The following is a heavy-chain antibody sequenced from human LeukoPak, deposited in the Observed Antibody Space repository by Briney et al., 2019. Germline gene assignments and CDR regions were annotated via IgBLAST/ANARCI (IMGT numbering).Heavy chain of an antibody. V-gene: IGHV3-23*01. J-gene: IGHJ4*02. D-gene: IGHD3-22*01. CDR1: GFTFNNYA. CDR2: IFGRGGSA. CDR3: TKTTTGYSSGQYPGWPADH. Sequence: PGGSLRLSCTASGFTFNNYAMYWVRQAPRKGLEWVAGIFGRGGSAHYADSVKGRFTISRDNSKNTVYLQMDSLRGEDTAVYYCTKTTTGYSSGQYPGWPADHWGQGALVTVSS.